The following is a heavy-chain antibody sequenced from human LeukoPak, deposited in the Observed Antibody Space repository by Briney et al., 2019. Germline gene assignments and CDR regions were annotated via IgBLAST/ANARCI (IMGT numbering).Heavy chain of an antibody. V-gene: IGHV4-61*02. CDR2: IYTSGTT. CDR3: ARDRRDGYTNWFDP. Sequence: SQTLSLTCTVSGGSINSGSYYWTWIRQPAGKGLEWIGRIYTSGTTNYNPSLKSRVTMSVDTSKNQFSLKLSSVTAADTAVYYCARDRRDGYTNWFDPWGQGTLVTVSS. D-gene: IGHD5-24*01. J-gene: IGHJ5*02. CDR1: GGSINSGSYY.